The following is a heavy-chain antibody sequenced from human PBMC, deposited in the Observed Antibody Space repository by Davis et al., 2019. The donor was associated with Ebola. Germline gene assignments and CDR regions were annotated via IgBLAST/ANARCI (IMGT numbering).Heavy chain of an antibody. J-gene: IGHJ4*02. CDR3: TAGTGRTDFDY. D-gene: IGHD1-7*01. CDR1: GFTFSNAW. CDR2: IKSKTDAGTR. V-gene: IGHV3-15*01. Sequence: GGSLRLSCVASGFTFSNAWMSWVRQAPGRGLEWVARIKSKTDAGTRDFAAPVKGRFAISRDDSKDTLYLQMSSLKTDDTAVYYCTAGTGRTDFDYWGQGTLVTVSS.